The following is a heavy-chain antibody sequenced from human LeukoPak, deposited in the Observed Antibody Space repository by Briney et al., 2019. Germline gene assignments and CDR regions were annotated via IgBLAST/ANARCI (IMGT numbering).Heavy chain of an antibody. CDR1: GYSFTSYW. V-gene: IGHV5-51*01. Sequence: GESLKISCKGSGYSFTSYWIGWVRQMPGKGLEWMGIIYPGDSDTRYSPSFQGQVTISADKSISTSYLQWRSLKASDTAMYYCARQNIVVVPAHSNYYYYYYMDVWGKGTTVTVPS. CDR2: IYPGDSDT. CDR3: ARQNIVVVPAHSNYYYYYYMDV. D-gene: IGHD2-2*01. J-gene: IGHJ6*03.